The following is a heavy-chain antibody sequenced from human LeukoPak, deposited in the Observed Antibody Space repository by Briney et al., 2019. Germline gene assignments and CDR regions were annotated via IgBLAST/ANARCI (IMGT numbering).Heavy chain of an antibody. CDR3: ARDGILSHYGMDV. V-gene: IGHV1-3*01. D-gene: IGHD3-9*01. J-gene: IGHJ6*02. CDR2: INAGNGHT. CDR1: GYTFSGYA. Sequence: GASVKVSCKASGYTFSGYAIHWVRQAPGQRFEWMGWINAGNGHTKYSQNFQGRVAITRDTSASTAYMELSSLRSEDTAVYYCARDGILSHYGMDVWGQGTTVTVSS.